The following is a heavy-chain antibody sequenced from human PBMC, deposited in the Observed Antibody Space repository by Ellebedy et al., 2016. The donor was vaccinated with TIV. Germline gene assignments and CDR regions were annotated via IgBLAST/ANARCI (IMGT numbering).Heavy chain of an antibody. J-gene: IGHJ6*03. D-gene: IGHD6-6*01. V-gene: IGHV3-23*01. CDR2: ISGSGGST. CDR3: AKDSEYSSSSAYYYYYMDV. CDR1: GFTFSSYA. Sequence: GGSLRLSXAASGFTFSSYAMSWVRQAPGKGLEWVSAISGSGGSTYYADSVKGRFTISRDNSKNTLYLQMNSLRAEDTAVYYCAKDSEYSSSSAYYYYYMDVWGKGTTVTVSS.